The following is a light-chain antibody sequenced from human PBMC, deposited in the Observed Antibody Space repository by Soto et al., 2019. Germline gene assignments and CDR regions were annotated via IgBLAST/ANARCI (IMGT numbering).Light chain of an antibody. CDR1: SSDVGGYNY. CDR3: SSYRPSNTRQIV. V-gene: IGLV2-14*03. Sequence: QSVLTQPASVSGSPGQSITISCTGTSSDVGGYNYVSWYQHHPGKAPKLMIYDVSNRPSGVSNRFSGSKSGNTASLSISGLPPEDEAVYYCSSYRPSNTRQIVCGTGTKVPVL. CDR2: DVS. J-gene: IGLJ1*01.